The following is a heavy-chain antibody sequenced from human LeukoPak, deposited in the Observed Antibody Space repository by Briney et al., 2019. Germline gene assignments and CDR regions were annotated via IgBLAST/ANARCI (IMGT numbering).Heavy chain of an antibody. D-gene: IGHD3-16*02. CDR2: IKQDGSES. Sequence: QPGGSLRLSCAASGFTFSSYWMSWVRQAPGKGLEWVANIKQDGSESYYVDSVKGRFTISRDNAKNSLYLQMNSLRAEDTAVYYCAKDLRGLSTLYYYYMDVWGKGTTVTVSS. CDR1: GFTFSSYW. J-gene: IGHJ6*03. V-gene: IGHV3-7*03. CDR3: AKDLRGLSTLYYYYMDV.